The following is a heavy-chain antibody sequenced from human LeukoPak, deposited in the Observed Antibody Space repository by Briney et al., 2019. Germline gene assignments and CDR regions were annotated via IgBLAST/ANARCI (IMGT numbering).Heavy chain of an antibody. V-gene: IGHV3-21*04. Sequence: GGSLRLSCAASGFTFSSYSMNWVRQAPGKGLEWVSSISSSSSYIYYADSVKGRFTISRDNSKNTLYLQMNSLRAEDTAVYYCAKDRQYGPPIDYWGQGTLVTVSS. CDR3: AKDRQYGPPIDY. CDR1: GFTFSSYS. D-gene: IGHD4-17*01. CDR2: ISSSSSYI. J-gene: IGHJ4*02.